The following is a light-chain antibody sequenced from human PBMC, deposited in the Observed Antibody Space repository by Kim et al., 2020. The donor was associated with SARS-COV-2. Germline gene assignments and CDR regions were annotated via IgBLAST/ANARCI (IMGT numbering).Light chain of an antibody. CDR2: DVV. CDR3: ASYTTKKTYV. J-gene: IGLJ1*01. V-gene: IGLV2-14*03. CDR1: GSGIGDFEF. Sequence: QSALTQPASVSGSPGQSITISCTGTGSGIGDFEFVSWYQHHPNSAPQLILYDVVQRPSGVSTRFSGSKSGNTASLTISGLQAEDETDYYCASYTTKKTYVFGIGTKVTVL.